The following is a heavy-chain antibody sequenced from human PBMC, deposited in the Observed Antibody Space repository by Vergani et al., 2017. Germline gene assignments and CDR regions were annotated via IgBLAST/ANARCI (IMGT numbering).Heavy chain of an antibody. Sequence: EVQLVESGGGLVQPGGSLRLSCAASGFTVSSNYMSWVRQAPGKGLEWVSVIYSGGSTYYADSVKGRFTISRDNSKNTLYLQMNSLRAEDTAVYYCARERKLAPFDYWGQGLLVTVSS. CDR1: GFTVSSNY. J-gene: IGHJ4*02. CDR3: ARERKLAPFDY. CDR2: IYSGGST. D-gene: IGHD1-14*01. V-gene: IGHV3-66*01.